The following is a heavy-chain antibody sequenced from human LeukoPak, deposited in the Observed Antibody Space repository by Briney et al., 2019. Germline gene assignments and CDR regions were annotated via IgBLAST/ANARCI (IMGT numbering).Heavy chain of an antibody. CDR3: ARHRRDGYAIDY. CDR2: INPSGGST. CDR1: GYTFTSYY. D-gene: IGHD5-24*01. J-gene: IGHJ4*02. V-gene: IGHV1-46*01. Sequence: GASVKISCKASGYTFTSYYMHWVRQAPGQGLEWMGIINPSGGSTSYAQKFQGRVTMTRDTSTSTVYMELSSLRSEDTAVYYCARHRRDGYAIDYWGQGTLVTVSS.